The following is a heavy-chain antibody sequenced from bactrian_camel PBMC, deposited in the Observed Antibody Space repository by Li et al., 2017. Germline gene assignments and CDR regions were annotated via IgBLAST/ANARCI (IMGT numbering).Heavy chain of an antibody. CDR3: ANWGDNY. CDR2: IISSSGST. J-gene: IGHJ4*01. D-gene: IGHD5*01. V-gene: IGHV3S1*01. CDR1: ELTFSGYY. Sequence: HVQLVESGGGLVQPGGSLRLSCAASELTFSGYYMSWIRQAPGKGLEWVSIISSSGSTYYADSVKGRFTISRDNAKNTAYLQLNSLKTEDMAMYYCANWGDNYWGQGTQVTVS.